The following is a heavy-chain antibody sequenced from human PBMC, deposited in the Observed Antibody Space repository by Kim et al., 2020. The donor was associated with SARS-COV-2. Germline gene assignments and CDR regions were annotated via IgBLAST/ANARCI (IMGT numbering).Heavy chain of an antibody. D-gene: IGHD6-6*01. CDR1: GGSFSGYY. Sequence: SETLSLTCAVYGGSFSGYYWSWIRQPPGKGLEWIGEINHSGSTNYNPSLKSRVTISVDTSKNQFSLKLSSVTAADTAVYYCARGGGGIAARYYYYGMDVWGQGTTVTVSS. CDR3: ARGGGGIAARYYYYGMDV. J-gene: IGHJ6*02. V-gene: IGHV4-34*01. CDR2: INHSGST.